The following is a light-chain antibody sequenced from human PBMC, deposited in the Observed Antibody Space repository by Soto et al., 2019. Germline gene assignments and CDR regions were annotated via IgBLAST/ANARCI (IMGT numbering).Light chain of an antibody. CDR2: EGS. Sequence: QSVLTQPASVSGSPGQSITISCTGTSSDVGSYNLVSWCQQHPGKAPKLMIYEGSKRPSGVSNRFSGSKSGNTASLTISGLQAEDEADYYCCSYAGNSLYVFGTGTKVTVL. CDR1: SSDVGSYNL. J-gene: IGLJ1*01. CDR3: CSYAGNSLYV. V-gene: IGLV2-23*01.